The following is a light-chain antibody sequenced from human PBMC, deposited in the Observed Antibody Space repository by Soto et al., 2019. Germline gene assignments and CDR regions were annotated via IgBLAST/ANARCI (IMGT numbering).Light chain of an antibody. V-gene: IGKV1-39*01. J-gene: IGKJ2*01. CDR2: AAS. CDR3: QQSYTDAPYT. Sequence: DIQMTKSPSSLSASVGDRVTITYRVSQGISNFVNWYQQKPGKAPNLLIYAASSLQRGFPSRFSGRGAGTDFALIISSLQPEDCATYSCQQSYTDAPYTSGQGTKLEI. CDR1: QGISNF.